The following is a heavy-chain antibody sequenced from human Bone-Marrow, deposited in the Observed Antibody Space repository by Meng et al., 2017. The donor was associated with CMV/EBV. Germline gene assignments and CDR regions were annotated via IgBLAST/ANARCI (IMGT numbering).Heavy chain of an antibody. J-gene: IGHJ6*01. CDR1: GFTVSSNY. CDR2: IYSDDRT. CDR3: AKDLAYSYVIHYYYYGMDV. V-gene: IGHV3-53*01. Sequence: GESLKISCAASGFTVSSNYMSWVRQAPGKGLEWVSVIYSDDRTYYADSVKGRFTISRDNSKNTLYLQMNSLRAEDTAVYYCAKDLAYSYVIHYYYYGMDVWGQGTTVTVSS. D-gene: IGHD5-18*01.